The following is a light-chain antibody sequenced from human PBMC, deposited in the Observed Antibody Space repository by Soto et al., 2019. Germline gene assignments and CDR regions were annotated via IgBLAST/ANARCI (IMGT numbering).Light chain of an antibody. CDR3: HQSYIGLT. CDR2: AAS. Sequence: DYQMTQSPSSLTASVGDRVTITCRASQSISNYLNWYQRKPGKAPKLLIYAASNLQSGVPSRFRGSGSGTDFTLTITSLQPEDFATYYCHQSYIGLTFGGGTKVDIK. V-gene: IGKV1-39*01. J-gene: IGKJ4*01. CDR1: QSISNY.